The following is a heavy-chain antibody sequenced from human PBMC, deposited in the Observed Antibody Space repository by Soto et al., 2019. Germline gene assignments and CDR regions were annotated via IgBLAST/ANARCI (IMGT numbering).Heavy chain of an antibody. Sequence: GASVKVSCKASGGAFSSYAISWVRQAPGQGLEWMGGIIPIFGTANYAQKFQGRVTITADESTSTAYMELSSLRSEDTAVYYCARGFRVRGYSSSWYPPLGYWGQGTLVTVSS. CDR1: GGAFSSYA. V-gene: IGHV1-69*13. CDR2: IIPIFGTA. D-gene: IGHD6-13*01. J-gene: IGHJ4*02. CDR3: ARGFRVRGYSSSWYPPLGY.